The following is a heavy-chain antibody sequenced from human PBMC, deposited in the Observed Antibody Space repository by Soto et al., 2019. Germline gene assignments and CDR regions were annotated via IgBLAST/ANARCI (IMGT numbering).Heavy chain of an antibody. J-gene: IGHJ4*02. Sequence: APVKVSCKASGYTFTSYGISWVRQAPGQGLEWMGWISAYNGNTNYAQKLQGRVTMTTDTSTSTAYMELRSLRSDDTAVYYCARDSTCYFDWLLSPKDDYWGQGTLVTVSS. V-gene: IGHV1-18*01. CDR1: GYTFTSYG. D-gene: IGHD3-9*01. CDR2: ISAYNGNT. CDR3: ARDSTCYFDWLLSPKDDY.